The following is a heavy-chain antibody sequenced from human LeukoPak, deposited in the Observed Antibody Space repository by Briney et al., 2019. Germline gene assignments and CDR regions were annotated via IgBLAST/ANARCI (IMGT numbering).Heavy chain of an antibody. CDR1: GGTFSSYT. CDR3: ARVSSGGYSVMGGFLDI. Sequence: SLKVSCKASGGTFSSYTISWVRHAPGQGLDWIRKIIPNLRIANYAQKFQGRVTLTANKSTSTAYLVLSSLRSEDTAVYYCARVSSGGYSVMGGFLDIWGQGTMVTVSS. D-gene: IGHD1-26*01. J-gene: IGHJ3*02. CDR2: IIPNLRIA. V-gene: IGHV1-69*02.